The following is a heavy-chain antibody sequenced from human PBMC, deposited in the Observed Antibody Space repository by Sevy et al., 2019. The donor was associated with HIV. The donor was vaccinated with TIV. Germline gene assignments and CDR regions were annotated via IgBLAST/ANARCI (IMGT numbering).Heavy chain of an antibody. Sequence: GGSLRLSCAASGFTFDDYAMHWVRQAPGKGLEWVSGISWNSGSIGYADSVKGRFTISRDNAKNALYLQMNSLRAEDTAFYYCAKDYGSSGWYLGAFDIWGQGTMVTVSS. CDR1: GFTFDDYA. CDR3: AKDYGSSGWYLGAFDI. D-gene: IGHD6-19*01. J-gene: IGHJ3*02. V-gene: IGHV3-9*01. CDR2: ISWNSGSI.